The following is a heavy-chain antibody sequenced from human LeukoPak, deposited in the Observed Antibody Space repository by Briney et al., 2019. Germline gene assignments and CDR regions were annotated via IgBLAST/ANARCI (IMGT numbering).Heavy chain of an antibody. D-gene: IGHD1-26*01. CDR2: INTDESRT. Sequence: GGSLRLSCAASGFTFSNYWMHWVRQVPGKGLVWVSRINTDESRTNYADSVEGRFTISRDNAKNTLYLQMNSLRAGDTAVYYCARDRIVGATHGYWGQGTLVTVSS. CDR3: ARDRIVGATHGY. V-gene: IGHV3-74*01. CDR1: GFTFSNYW. J-gene: IGHJ4*02.